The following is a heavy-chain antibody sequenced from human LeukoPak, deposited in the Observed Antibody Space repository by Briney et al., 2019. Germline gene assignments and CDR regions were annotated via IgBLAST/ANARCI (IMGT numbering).Heavy chain of an antibody. Sequence: SETLSLTCAVPGGSISSNSWWSWVRQPPGKGLEWIGEVSQTGTTYYDPSLTGRITISVDRSRNQFSLTLRSATAADTGVYYCASHMAVPGTRGFDDWGQGIPVTVSS. V-gene: IGHV4-4*02. D-gene: IGHD6-19*01. CDR2: VSQTGTT. CDR3: ASHMAVPGTRGFDD. J-gene: IGHJ4*02. CDR1: GGSISSNSW.